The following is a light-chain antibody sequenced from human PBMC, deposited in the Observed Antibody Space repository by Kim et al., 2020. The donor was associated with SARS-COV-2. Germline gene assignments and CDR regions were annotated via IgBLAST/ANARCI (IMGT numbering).Light chain of an antibody. CDR1: QSVARNH. CDR3: QQYDRSPYT. J-gene: IGKJ2*01. Sequence: EIVLTQSPGTLSLSPGERATLSCRASQSVARNHLAWFQQKPGQAPRLLIYGTSSRATGIPDRFSASESGTDFTLTISRLEPEDFAVYYCQQYDRSPYTFGQGTKLEI. CDR2: GTS. V-gene: IGKV3-20*01.